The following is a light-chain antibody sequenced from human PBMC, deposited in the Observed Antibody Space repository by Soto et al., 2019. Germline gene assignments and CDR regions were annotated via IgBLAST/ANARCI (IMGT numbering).Light chain of an antibody. CDR2: GAS. V-gene: IGKV1-9*01. CDR3: QQVDSYPLT. J-gene: IGKJ4*01. Sequence: DIQLTQSPSFLSGSVGDRVTITCRASQGISIYLNWYQQRPGKAPNLLIYGASTLQSGVPSRFSGSGSGTEFTLTISSLQPEDFATYYCQQVDSYPLTFGGGTKVELK. CDR1: QGISIY.